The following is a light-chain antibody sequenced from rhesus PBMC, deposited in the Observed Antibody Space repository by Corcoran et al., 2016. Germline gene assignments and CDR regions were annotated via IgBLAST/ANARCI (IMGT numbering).Light chain of an antibody. J-gene: IGKJ3*01. Sequence: DIQMTQSPSSLSASVGDTVTITCRASQSISNWLAWYQQKPGKAPKFLIYKASTLQTGVPSRFSGSGAGTDFTLTISSLQSEDFATYYCQHYGSREFTFGPGTKLDIK. CDR3: QHYGSREFT. CDR2: KAS. CDR1: QSISNW. V-gene: IGKV1-22*01.